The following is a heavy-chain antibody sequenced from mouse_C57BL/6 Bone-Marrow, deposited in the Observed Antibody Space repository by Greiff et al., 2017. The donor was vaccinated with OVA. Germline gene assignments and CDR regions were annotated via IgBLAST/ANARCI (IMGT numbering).Heavy chain of an antibody. Sequence: VKLQQSGAELARPGASVKLSCKASGYTFTSYGISWVKQRTGQGLEWIGEIYPRSGNTYYNEKFKGKATLTADKSSSTAYMELRSLTSEDSAVYFCAMLWGFAYWGQGTLVTVSA. CDR3: AMLWGFAY. V-gene: IGHV1-81*01. CDR2: IYPRSGNT. D-gene: IGHD1-1*02. J-gene: IGHJ3*01. CDR1: GYTFTSYG.